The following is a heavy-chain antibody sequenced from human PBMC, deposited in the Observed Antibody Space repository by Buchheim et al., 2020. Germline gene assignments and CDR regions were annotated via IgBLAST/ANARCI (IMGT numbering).Heavy chain of an antibody. D-gene: IGHD6-13*01. CDR3: AREIDGAGSWYEYYYYYYGMDV. CDR2: INPSGGST. Sequence: QVQLVQSGAEVKKPGASVKVSCKASGYTFTSYYMHWVRQAPGQGLEWMGIINPSGGSTSYAQKFQGRVTMTRDTSTSTVYMELSSLRSEDTAVYYCAREIDGAGSWYEYYYYYYGMDVWGQGTT. CDR1: GYTFTSYY. J-gene: IGHJ6*02. V-gene: IGHV1-46*03.